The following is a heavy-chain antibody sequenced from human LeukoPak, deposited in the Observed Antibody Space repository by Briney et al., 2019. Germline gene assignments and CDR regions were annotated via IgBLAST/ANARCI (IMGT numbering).Heavy chain of an antibody. CDR2: IYYSGST. D-gene: IGHD6-13*01. CDR1: GGSISSYY. V-gene: IGHV4-59*01. CDR3: ARSPGYYFDY. Sequence: SETLSLTCTVSGGSISSYYWSWIRQPPGKGLEWIGYIYYSGSTNYNPSLKSRVTISVDTSKNQFSLKLSSVAAADTAVYYCARSPGYYFDYWGQGTLVTVSS. J-gene: IGHJ4*02.